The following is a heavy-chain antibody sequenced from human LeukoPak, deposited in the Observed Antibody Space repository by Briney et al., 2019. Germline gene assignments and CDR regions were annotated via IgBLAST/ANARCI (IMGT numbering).Heavy chain of an antibody. CDR1: GYTFTSYG. D-gene: IGHD3-10*01. Sequence: GASVKVSCKASGYTFTSYGINWVRQATGQGLEWMGWMNPNSGNTGYAQKFQGRVTMTRNTSISTACMELSSLRSEDTAVYYCARTQGVLGYYYMDVWGKGTTVTISS. CDR2: MNPNSGNT. J-gene: IGHJ6*03. CDR3: ARTQGVLGYYYMDV. V-gene: IGHV1-8*02.